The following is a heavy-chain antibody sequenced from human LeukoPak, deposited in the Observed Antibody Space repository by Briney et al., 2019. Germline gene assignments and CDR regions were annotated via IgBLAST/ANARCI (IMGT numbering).Heavy chain of an antibody. V-gene: IGHV3-11*01. CDR2: ISSSGSTI. CDR1: GFTFSDYH. J-gene: IGHJ4*02. CDR3: ARGREAAPYQLLSDLSDY. Sequence: PGGSLRLSCAASGFTFSDYHMSWIRQAPGKGLEWVSYISSSGSTIYYADSVKGRFTISRDNAKNSLYLQMNSLRAEDTAVYYCARGREAAPYQLLSDLSDYWGQGTLVTVSS. D-gene: IGHD2-2*01.